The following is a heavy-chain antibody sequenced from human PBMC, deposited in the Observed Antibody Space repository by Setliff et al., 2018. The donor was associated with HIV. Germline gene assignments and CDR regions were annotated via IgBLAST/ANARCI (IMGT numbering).Heavy chain of an antibody. CDR1: GYTFTSHD. J-gene: IGHJ6*02. CDR3: AREIGDYYDSSGYYPPTDYYYGMDV. CDR2: ISAYNGNT. Sequence: GASVKVSCKASGYTFTSHDISWVRQAPGQGLEWMGWISAYNGNTNYAQELQGRVTMTTDTSTSTAYMELRSLRSDDTAVYYCAREIGDYYDSSGYYPPTDYYYGMDVWGQGTTVTVSS. D-gene: IGHD3-22*01. V-gene: IGHV1-18*01.